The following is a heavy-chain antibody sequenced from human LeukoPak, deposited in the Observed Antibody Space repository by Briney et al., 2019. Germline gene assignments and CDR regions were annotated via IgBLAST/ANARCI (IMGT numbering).Heavy chain of an antibody. J-gene: IGHJ5*02. CDR2: IKQDGSEK. V-gene: IGHV3-7*01. CDR3: ATDKVEWLSNWFDP. D-gene: IGHD3-3*01. Sequence: GGSLRLSCAASGFTFSSYWMSWVRQAPGKGLEWVANIKQDGSEKYYVDSVKGRFTISRDNAKNPLYLQMNSLRAEDTAVYYCATDKVEWLSNWFDPWGQGTLVTVSS. CDR1: GFTFSSYW.